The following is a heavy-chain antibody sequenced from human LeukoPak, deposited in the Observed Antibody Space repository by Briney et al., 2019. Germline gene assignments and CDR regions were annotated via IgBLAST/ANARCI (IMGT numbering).Heavy chain of an antibody. CDR3: ARASRFMTTVNSQFDY. CDR2: ISYDGSSK. D-gene: IGHD4-17*01. V-gene: IGHV3-30*04. CDR1: GFTFSRYA. J-gene: IGHJ4*02. Sequence: GGSLRLSCTASGFTFSRYAMHWVRQAPGKGLEGVAVISYDGSSKYYTDSVKGRFTISRDNSYNPLYLQMNSLRAEDTAMYYCARASRFMTTVNSQFDYWGQGTLVTVSS.